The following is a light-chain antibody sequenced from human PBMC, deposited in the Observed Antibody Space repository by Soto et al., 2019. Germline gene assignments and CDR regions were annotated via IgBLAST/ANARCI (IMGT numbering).Light chain of an antibody. CDR3: YSYTSSSTYV. V-gene: IGLV2-18*02. Sequence: QSVLTQPPSVSGSPGQSVTISCTGTSSGVGGYNRVSWYQQPPGTAPKLVIYEVIHRPSGVPARFSGSKSGNTASLTISGLQAEDEADYYCYSYTSSSTYVFGTGTKVTVL. J-gene: IGLJ1*01. CDR1: SSGVGGYNR. CDR2: EVI.